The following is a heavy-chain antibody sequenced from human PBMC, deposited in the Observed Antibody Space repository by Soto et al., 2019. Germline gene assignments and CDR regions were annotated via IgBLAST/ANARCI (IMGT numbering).Heavy chain of an antibody. CDR2: INPKNGDT. Sequence: ASVKVSCKTSGYFFNDYHMYWVRKAPGQGLEWMGWINPKNGDTNYAQKFQDRVTMTRDTSISTVYIKLSRLTSDDTAVYYCAGEAGGSNIAAVLLDPWGQGTLVTVSS. CDR1: GYFFNDYH. V-gene: IGHV1-2*02. J-gene: IGHJ5*02. D-gene: IGHD3-3*02. CDR3: AGEAGGSNIAAVLLDP.